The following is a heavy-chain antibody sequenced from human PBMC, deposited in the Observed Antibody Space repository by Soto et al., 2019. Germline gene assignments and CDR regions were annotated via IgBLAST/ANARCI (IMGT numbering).Heavy chain of an antibody. CDR3: ASPSIAEPASFFVAFNI. CDR2: IIPIFGRA. V-gene: IGHV1-69*12. Sequence: QVQLVQSGAEVKKPGSSVKVSCKSSGVTFNSYAISWVRQAPGQGLEWMGGIIPIFGRAEYAQKFQDRVTITADASSSSAYMELSSLRSDDTAVYYCASPSIAEPASFFVAFNIWGQGTMVTVSS. CDR1: GVTFNSYA. J-gene: IGHJ3*02. D-gene: IGHD6-6*01.